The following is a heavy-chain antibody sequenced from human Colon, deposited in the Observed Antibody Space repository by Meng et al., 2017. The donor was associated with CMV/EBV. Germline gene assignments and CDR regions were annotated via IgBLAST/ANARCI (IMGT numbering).Heavy chain of an antibody. Sequence: FTTYTINWLRQAPGQGLEWMGWINTNTGKPAYAQGFTGQFVFSLDTSVSTTYLQINSLKAEDTAVYYCARGGRECRSTSCYIDYFDYWGQGTLVTVSS. V-gene: IGHV7-4-1*02. J-gene: IGHJ4*02. CDR3: ARGGRECRSTSCYIDYFDY. CDR1: FTTYT. CDR2: INTNTGKP. D-gene: IGHD2-2*02.